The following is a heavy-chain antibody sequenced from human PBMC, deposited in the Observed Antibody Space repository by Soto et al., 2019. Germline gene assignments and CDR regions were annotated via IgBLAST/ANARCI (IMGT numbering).Heavy chain of an antibody. V-gene: IGHV3-72*01. CDR3: TRGESGGAAAGIIGDH. Sequence: GGSLRLSCAASGFDFSDYYMDWVRQAPGKGLEWVGRIRHRVNSYTTEYAASVRGRFTISRDDSKNSLYLQMNNLKSEDTAVYYCTRGESGGAAAGIIGDHWGQGTLVTVSS. J-gene: IGHJ4*02. CDR2: IRHRVNSYTT. CDR1: GFDFSDYY. D-gene: IGHD6-13*01.